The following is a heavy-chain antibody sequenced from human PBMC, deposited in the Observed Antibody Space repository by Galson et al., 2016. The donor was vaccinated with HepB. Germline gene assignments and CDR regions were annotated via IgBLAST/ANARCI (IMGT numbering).Heavy chain of an antibody. CDR3: GRDPPLYKYDTSGDRRSGPTGVIDS. V-gene: IGHV3-74*01. Sequence: SLRLSCAASGFTFSSYAMSWVRQAPGKGLVWVSRINRNGTDTIYADSVKGRFTMSRDNAKNTVYLDLRSLRAEDTAVYYCGRDPPLYKYDTSGDRRSGPTGVIDSWGQGTLVTVSS. D-gene: IGHD3-22*01. CDR1: GFTFSSYA. CDR2: INRNGTDT. J-gene: IGHJ4*02.